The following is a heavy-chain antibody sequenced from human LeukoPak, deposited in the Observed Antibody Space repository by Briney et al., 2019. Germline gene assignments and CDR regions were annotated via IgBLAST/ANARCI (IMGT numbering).Heavy chain of an antibody. CDR3: AKRYSGSSGLYNFDY. Sequence: GSLRLSCAASGFTFSSYWMSWVRQAPGKGLEWVANIKQDGSGKYYVDSVKGRFTISRNNSKNTLYLQMNSLRAEDTAVYYCAKRYSGSSGLYNFDYWGQGTLVTVSS. CDR1: GFTFSSYW. CDR2: IKQDGSGK. J-gene: IGHJ4*02. V-gene: IGHV3-7*03. D-gene: IGHD1-26*01.